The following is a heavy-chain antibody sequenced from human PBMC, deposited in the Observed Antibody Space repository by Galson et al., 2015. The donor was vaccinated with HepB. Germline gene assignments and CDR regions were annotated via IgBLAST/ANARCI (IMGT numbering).Heavy chain of an antibody. J-gene: IGHJ4*02. Sequence: ETLSLTCAVSGYSISSGYYRGWIRQPPGKGLEWIGSIYHSGSTYYNPSLKGRVTISVDTSKNQFSLKLSSVTAADTAVYYCARDGHYYDSSGYYLWRDLSYFDYWGQGTLVTVSS. D-gene: IGHD3-22*01. CDR1: GYSISSGYY. CDR2: IYHSGST. CDR3: ARDGHYYDSSGYYLWRDLSYFDY. V-gene: IGHV4-38-2*02.